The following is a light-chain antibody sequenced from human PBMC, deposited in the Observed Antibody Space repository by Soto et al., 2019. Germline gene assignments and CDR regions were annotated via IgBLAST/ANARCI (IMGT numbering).Light chain of an antibody. CDR3: QHDGTWPLA. Sequence: EVVMTQSPATLSVSPGERATLSCRASRGIGSTFAWYQQKPGQTPRLLIYDTSTRATGVPGRFIGSRSGTEFSLTITSLQSEDFAIYYCQHDGTWPLAFGGGTRVENK. V-gene: IGKV3-15*01. CDR1: RGIGST. CDR2: DTS. J-gene: IGKJ4*01.